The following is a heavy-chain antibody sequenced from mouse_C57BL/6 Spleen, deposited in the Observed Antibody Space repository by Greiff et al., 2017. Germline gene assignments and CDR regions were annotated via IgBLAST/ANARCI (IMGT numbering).Heavy chain of an antibody. J-gene: IGHJ3*01. CDR1: GYTFTDYY. V-gene: IGHV1-26*01. CDR2: INPNNGGT. Sequence: VQLQQSGPELVKPGASVKISCKASGYTFTDYYMNWVKQSHGKSLEWIGDINPNNGGTSYNQKFKGKATLTVDKSSSTAYMELRSLTSEDSAVYYCASSGNFSWFAYWGQGTLVTVSA. D-gene: IGHD2-1*01. CDR3: ASSGNFSWFAY.